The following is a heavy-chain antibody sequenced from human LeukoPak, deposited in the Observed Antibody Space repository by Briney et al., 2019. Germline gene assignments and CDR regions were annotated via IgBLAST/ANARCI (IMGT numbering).Heavy chain of an antibody. Sequence: GASVKVSCKASGYTFTSSGISWVRQAPGQGLEWMGWINPNCGGANYAQKFQGRVTMTRDTSISTAYMELSRLRSDDTAVYYCARGVGLGYCSGGSCSYFDYWGQGTLVTVSS. V-gene: IGHV1-2*02. CDR2: INPNCGGA. CDR3: ARGVGLGYCSGGSCSYFDY. CDR1: GYTFTSSG. J-gene: IGHJ4*02. D-gene: IGHD2-15*01.